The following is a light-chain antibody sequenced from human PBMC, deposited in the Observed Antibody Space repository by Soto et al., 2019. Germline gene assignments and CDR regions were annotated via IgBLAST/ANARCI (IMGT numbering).Light chain of an antibody. CDR3: NSYTSSSTHYV. CDR1: SSDVGGYNY. J-gene: IGLJ1*01. Sequence: QSALTQPASVSGSPGQSITISCTGTSSDVGGYNYVSWYQQHPGKAPKLIIFEVRNRPSGVSNRFSGSKSGNTASLTISGLQPEDEADYYCNSYTSSSTHYVFGTGTKLTVL. V-gene: IGLV2-14*01. CDR2: EVR.